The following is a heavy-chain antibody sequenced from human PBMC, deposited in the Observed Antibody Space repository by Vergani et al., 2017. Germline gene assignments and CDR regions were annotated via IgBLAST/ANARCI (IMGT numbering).Heavy chain of an antibody. V-gene: IGHV3-23*01. CDR1: GFTFSSYA. J-gene: IGHJ4*02. D-gene: IGHD5-18*01. Sequence: EAQLLESGGGLVQPGGSLRLSCAASGFTFSSYAMSWFLPAPGKGLEWVSAISGSGGSTYYADSVKGRFTISRDNSKNTLYLQMNSLRAEDTAVYYCAKGSTAMVRGWGQGTLVTVSS. CDR2: ISGSGGST. CDR3: AKGSTAMVRG.